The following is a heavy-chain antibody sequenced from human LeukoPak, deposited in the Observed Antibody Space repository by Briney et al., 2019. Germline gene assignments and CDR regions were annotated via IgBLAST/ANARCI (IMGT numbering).Heavy chain of an antibody. J-gene: IGHJ4*02. CDR3: AHLAKIAVAGTYFDY. CDR1: GGSISSRSFY. V-gene: IGHV4-39*01. D-gene: IGHD6-13*01. CDR2: IYYSGST. Sequence: PSETLSLTCTVSGGSISSRSFYWGWIRQPPGKGLEWIGSIYYSGSTYYNPSFKSRLSMSVDTSKNQFSLNLNSVTAADTAVYYCAHLAKIAVAGTYFDYWGLGALVTVSS.